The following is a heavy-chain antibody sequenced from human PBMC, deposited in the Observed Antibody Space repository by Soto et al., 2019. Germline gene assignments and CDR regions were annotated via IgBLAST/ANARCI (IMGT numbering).Heavy chain of an antibody. J-gene: IGHJ4*02. CDR2: IYYSGST. Sequence: SETLSLTCTASGGSISSYYWSWIRQPPGKGLEWIGYIYYSGSTNYNPSLKSRVTISVDTSKNQFSLKLSSVTAADTAVYYCARHKSNYDSSGYIDYWGQGTLVTVSS. D-gene: IGHD3-22*01. CDR1: GGSISSYY. CDR3: ARHKSNYDSSGYIDY. V-gene: IGHV4-59*08.